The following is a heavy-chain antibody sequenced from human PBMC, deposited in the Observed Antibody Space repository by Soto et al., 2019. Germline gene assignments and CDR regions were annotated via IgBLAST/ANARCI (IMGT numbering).Heavy chain of an antibody. D-gene: IGHD3-16*02. Sequence: EVQLLESGGGLVQPGGSLRLSCAASGFTFSSYAMSWVRQAPGKGLEWVSAISGSGGSTYYADSVKGRFTISRDNSQNTLYLQMNGLRAEDTAVYYCAKTPDRDYVWGSYRTPSNWFEPWGQGTLVTVSS. V-gene: IGHV3-23*01. J-gene: IGHJ5*02. CDR2: ISGSGGST. CDR3: AKTPDRDYVWGSYRTPSNWFEP. CDR1: GFTFSSYA.